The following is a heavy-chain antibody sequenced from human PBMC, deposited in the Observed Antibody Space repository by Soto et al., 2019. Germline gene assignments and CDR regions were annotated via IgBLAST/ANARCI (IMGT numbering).Heavy chain of an antibody. Sequence: QVQLVQSGAEVKKPGSSVKVSCKASGGTFSSYAISWVRQAPGQGLEWMGGIIPIFGTANYAQKFQGRVTITADKSTSTAYMELSSLRSEDTAVYYCARDRFTMVRGVIPDYYYYGMDVWSQGTTVTVSS. V-gene: IGHV1-69*06. J-gene: IGHJ6*02. CDR1: GGTFSSYA. CDR2: IIPIFGTA. D-gene: IGHD3-10*01. CDR3: ARDRFTMVRGVIPDYYYYGMDV.